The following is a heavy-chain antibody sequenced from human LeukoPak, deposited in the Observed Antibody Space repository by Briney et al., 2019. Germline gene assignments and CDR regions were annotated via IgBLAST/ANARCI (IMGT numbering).Heavy chain of an antibody. D-gene: IGHD3-16*01. CDR2: IYYSGST. Sequence: PSETLSLTCTVSGGSISSSSYYWGWIRQPPGKGLEWIGNIYYSGSTYYNPSLKSRVTISVDTSKNQFSLKLSSVTAADTAVYYCARGSAEGVGYWGQGTLVTVSS. J-gene: IGHJ4*02. CDR1: GGSISSSSYY. CDR3: ARGSAEGVGY. V-gene: IGHV4-39*01.